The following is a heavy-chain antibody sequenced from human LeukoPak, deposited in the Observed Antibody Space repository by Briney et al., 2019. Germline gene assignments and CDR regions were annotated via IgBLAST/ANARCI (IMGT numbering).Heavy chain of an antibody. CDR2: IYYSGST. Sequence: SETLSLTCTVSGGSISSSSYYWGWIRQPPGKGLEWIGSIYYSGSTYYNPSLKSRVTISVDTSKNQFSLKLSSVTAADTAVYYCARLDQFQWLVDYWGQGTLVTVSS. CDR3: ARLDQFQWLVDY. J-gene: IGHJ4*02. D-gene: IGHD6-19*01. CDR1: GGSISSSSYY. V-gene: IGHV4-39*01.